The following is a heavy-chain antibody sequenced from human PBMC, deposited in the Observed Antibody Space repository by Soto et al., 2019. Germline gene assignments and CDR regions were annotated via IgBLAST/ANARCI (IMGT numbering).Heavy chain of an antibody. D-gene: IGHD3-22*01. CDR1: GGTFSSYA. V-gene: IGHV1-69*13. CDR3: ARVNGWDSSGSYPFDY. Sequence: SVKVSCKASGGTFSSYAISWVRQAPGQGLEWMGGIIPIFGTANYAQKFQGRVTITADESTSTAYMELSSLRSEDTAVYYCARVNGWDSSGSYPFDYWGQGTLVTVSS. CDR2: IIPIFGTA. J-gene: IGHJ4*02.